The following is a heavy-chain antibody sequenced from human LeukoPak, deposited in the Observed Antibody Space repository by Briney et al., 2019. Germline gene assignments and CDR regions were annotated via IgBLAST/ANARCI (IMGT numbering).Heavy chain of an antibody. CDR2: TSGGGGST. D-gene: IGHD2-15*01. V-gene: IGHV3-23*01. CDR1: GFTFSSYA. CDR3: AKLTGGPNPQDGFDT. Sequence: GGSLRLSCAASGFTFSSYAMSWVRQAPGKGLEWVSATSGGGGSTYYADSVKGRFTISRDNSKKILYLQMNTLRAEDTAVYHCAKLTGGPNPQDGFDTWGQGTMVTVSS. J-gene: IGHJ3*02.